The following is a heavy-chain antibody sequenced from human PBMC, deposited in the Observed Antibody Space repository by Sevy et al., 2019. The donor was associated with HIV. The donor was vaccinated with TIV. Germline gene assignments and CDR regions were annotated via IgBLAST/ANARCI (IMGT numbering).Heavy chain of an antibody. CDR3: AKLSCSDGNCFSIDY. Sequence: GESLKISCAASGFTFSSYAMTWVRQAPGKGLEWVSGISASGASTYHADSVKGRFTISRDNSKNTLYLQINSLRAEDTAVYYCAKLSCSDGNCFSIDYWGQGTLVTVSS. CDR2: ISASGAST. V-gene: IGHV3-23*01. J-gene: IGHJ4*02. CDR1: GFTFSSYA. D-gene: IGHD2-15*01.